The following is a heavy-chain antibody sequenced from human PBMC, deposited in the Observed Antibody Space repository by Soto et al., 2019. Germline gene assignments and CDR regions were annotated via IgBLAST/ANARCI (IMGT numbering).Heavy chain of an antibody. CDR1: GFTFSNAW. Sequence: GGSLRLSCAASGFTFSNAWMSWVRQAPGKGLEWVGRIKSKTDGGTTDYAAPVKGRFTISRDDSKNTLYLQMNSLKTENTAVYYCTTAGYFYYYMDVWGKGTTVTVSS. J-gene: IGHJ6*03. V-gene: IGHV3-15*01. CDR2: IKSKTDGGTT. CDR3: TTAGYFYYYMDV.